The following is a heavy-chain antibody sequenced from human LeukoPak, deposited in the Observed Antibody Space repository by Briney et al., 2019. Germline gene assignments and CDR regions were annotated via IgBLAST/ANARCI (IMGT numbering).Heavy chain of an antibody. CDR1: GFTFSSFA. D-gene: IGHD2-15*01. J-gene: IGHJ4*02. Sequence: GGSLRLSCVASGFTFSSFALDWVRPAPGGGLELISVVSRTGSTKYYADSVKGRFTVSRDNPKNTVYLQMNSLRVDDSAVYYCAKRKNSPGYSSLDQWGQGTLVTVSS. CDR3: AKRKNSPGYSSLDQ. V-gene: IGHV3-23*01. CDR2: VSRTGSTK.